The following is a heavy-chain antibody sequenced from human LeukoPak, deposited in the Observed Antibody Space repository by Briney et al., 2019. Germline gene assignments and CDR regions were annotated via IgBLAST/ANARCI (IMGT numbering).Heavy chain of an antibody. V-gene: IGHV7-4-1*02. CDR1: GYTFTSYA. D-gene: IGHD6-19*01. J-gene: IGHJ6*03. Sequence: GASVKVSCKASGYTFTSYAMNWVRQAPGQGLEWMGWINTNTGNPTYAQGFTGRFVFSLDTSVSTAYLQISSLKAEDTAVYYCARDGALYAGYSSGWYSYYYMDVWGKGTTVTVSS. CDR2: INTNTGNP. CDR3: ARDGALYAGYSSGWYSYYYMDV.